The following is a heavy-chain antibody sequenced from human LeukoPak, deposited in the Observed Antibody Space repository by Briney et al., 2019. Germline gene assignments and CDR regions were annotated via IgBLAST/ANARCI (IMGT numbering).Heavy chain of an antibody. Sequence: SETLSLTCTVSGGSISSGDYYWSWIRQPPGKGLEWIGEIYHSGSTNYNPSLKSRVTISVDKSKNQFSLKLSSVTAADTAVYYCARDPKNWFDPWGQGTLVTVSS. J-gene: IGHJ5*02. CDR3: ARDPKNWFDP. V-gene: IGHV4-30-4*01. CDR2: IYHSGST. CDR1: GGSISSGDYY.